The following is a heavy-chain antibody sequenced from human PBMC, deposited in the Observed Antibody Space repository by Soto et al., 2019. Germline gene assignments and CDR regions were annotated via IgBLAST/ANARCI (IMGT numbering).Heavy chain of an antibody. D-gene: IGHD1-7*01. Sequence: ASVKVSCKASGDTFSGYFFLWVRQAPGQGLEWVGSVNPNSGGTYYAQKYRGRVTMTWSASISTAYMDLWNLRSDDTAVYYCAQGNSRITASWGQGTLVTVSS. J-gene: IGHJ5*02. V-gene: IGHV1-2*02. CDR3: AQGNSRITAS. CDR2: VNPNSGGT. CDR1: GDTFSGYF.